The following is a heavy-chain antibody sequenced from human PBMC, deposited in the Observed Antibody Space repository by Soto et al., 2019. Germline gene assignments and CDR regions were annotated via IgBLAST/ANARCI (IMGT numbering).Heavy chain of an antibody. CDR3: AKGKVAYDNGGLQYFYYFPMNV. J-gene: IGHJ6*02. D-gene: IGHD3-22*01. CDR2: ISGGGGTT. Sequence: EVQWLESGGDLVQPGGSLRLSCAASEFTFSSYAMNWVRQAPGKGLEWVSVISGGGGTTYYADSVKGRFRISRDNSKNTLYLQMKSLRVEDKSVYYWAKGKVAYDNGGLQYFYYFPMNVWGQGTTFTVS. CDR1: EFTFSSYA. V-gene: IGHV3-23*01.